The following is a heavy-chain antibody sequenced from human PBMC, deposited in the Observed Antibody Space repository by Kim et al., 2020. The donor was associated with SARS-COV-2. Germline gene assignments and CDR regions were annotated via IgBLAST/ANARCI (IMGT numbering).Heavy chain of an antibody. CDR2: ISGSGGST. CDR1: GFTFSSYA. CDR3: AKEGVYGDYQGTPYYFDY. J-gene: IGHJ4*02. D-gene: IGHD4-17*01. Sequence: GGSLRLSCAASGFTFSSYAMSWVRQAPGKGLEWVSAISGSGGSTYYADSVKGRFTISRDNSKNTLYLQMNSLRAEDTAVYYCAKEGVYGDYQGTPYYFDYWGQGTLVTVSS. V-gene: IGHV3-23*01.